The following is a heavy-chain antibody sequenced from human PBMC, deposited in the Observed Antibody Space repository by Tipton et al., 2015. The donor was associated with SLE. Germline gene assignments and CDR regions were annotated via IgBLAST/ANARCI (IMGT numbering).Heavy chain of an antibody. J-gene: IGHJ2*01. D-gene: IGHD1-26*01. V-gene: IGHV4-39*07. CDR3: ARGGRRPYWYFDL. CDR1: GGSISSSSYY. Sequence: TLSLTCTVSGGSISSSSYYWGWIRQPPGKGLEWIGSIYYSGSTYYNPSLKSRVTISVDTSKNQFSLKLSSVTAADTAVYYCARGGRRPYWYFDLWGRGTLVTVSS. CDR2: IYYSGST.